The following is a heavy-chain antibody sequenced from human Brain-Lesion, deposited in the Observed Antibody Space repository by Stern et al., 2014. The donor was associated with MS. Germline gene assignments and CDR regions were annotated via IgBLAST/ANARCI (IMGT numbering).Heavy chain of an antibody. D-gene: IGHD2-21*01. CDR3: ARDVGGAFDY. J-gene: IGHJ4*02. Sequence: QVQLQQWGAGLLKPSETLSLTCGVYGGSFSGYYWTWIRQPPGKGLEWSGEINHSGRLNYEQSLERRVTKEVGSSKHKLALRLSSATAADTAVYYCARDVGGAFDYWGQGTLVTVSS. CDR1: GGSFSGYY. V-gene: IGHV4-34*01. CDR2: INHSGRL.